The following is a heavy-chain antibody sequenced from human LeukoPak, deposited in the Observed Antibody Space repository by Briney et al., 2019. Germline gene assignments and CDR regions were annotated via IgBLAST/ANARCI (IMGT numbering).Heavy chain of an antibody. D-gene: IGHD3-22*01. Sequence: SETLSLTCTVSGGSISSSSYYWGWIRQPPGKGLEWIGSIYYSGSTYYNPSLKSRVTISVDTSKNQFSLKLSSVTAADTAVYYCAREGDASDSSGEFDYWGQGTLVTVSS. J-gene: IGHJ4*02. V-gene: IGHV4-39*07. CDR3: AREGDASDSSGEFDY. CDR1: GGSISSSSYY. CDR2: IYYSGST.